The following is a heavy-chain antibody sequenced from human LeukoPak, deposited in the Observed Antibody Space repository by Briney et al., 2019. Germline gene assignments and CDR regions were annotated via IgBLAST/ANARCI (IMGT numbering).Heavy chain of an antibody. V-gene: IGHV3-11*01. Sequence: GGSLRLSCAASGSTFSDYYMSWIRQAPGKGLEWVSYISSSGSTIYYADSVKGRFTISRDNAKNSLYLQMNSLRAEDTAVYYCSAFSYYDSSGSQRDYWGQGTLVTVSS. J-gene: IGHJ4*02. CDR2: ISSSGSTI. D-gene: IGHD3-22*01. CDR3: SAFSYYDSSGSQRDY. CDR1: GSTFSDYY.